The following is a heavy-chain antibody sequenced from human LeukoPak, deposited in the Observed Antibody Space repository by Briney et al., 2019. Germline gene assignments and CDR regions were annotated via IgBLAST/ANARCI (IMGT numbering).Heavy chain of an antibody. J-gene: IGHJ6*03. CDR2: ISSISATI. CDR1: GFSFSAYN. V-gene: IGHV3-48*01. Sequence: GGSLRLSCEGSGFSFSAYNMNWVRQAPGRGLESISYISSISATIFYADSVKGRFTISRDNAKNSLYLQMNSLRPEDTAVYFCARDRHVPGLYYYYMDVWGKGTTVTVSS. CDR3: ARDRHVPGLYYYYMDV. D-gene: IGHD6-6*01.